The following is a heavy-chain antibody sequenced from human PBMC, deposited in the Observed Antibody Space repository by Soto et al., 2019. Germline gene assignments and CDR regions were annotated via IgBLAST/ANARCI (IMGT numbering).Heavy chain of an antibody. CDR1: GFTFSSFW. J-gene: IGHJ3*02. Sequence: GGSLRLSCAASGFTFSSFWMTWVRQAPGKGLEWVANIKPDDSDKYYVDSVKGRFTISRDNSKNTLCLQMDSLRAEDTAVYYCARLYHSSAYGAFDIWGQGTMVTVSS. V-gene: IGHV3-7*01. D-gene: IGHD3-22*01. CDR2: IKPDDSDK. CDR3: ARLYHSSAYGAFDI.